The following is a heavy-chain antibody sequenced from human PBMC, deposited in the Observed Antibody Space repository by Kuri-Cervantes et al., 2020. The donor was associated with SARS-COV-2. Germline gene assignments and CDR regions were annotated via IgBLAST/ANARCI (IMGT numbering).Heavy chain of an antibody. CDR2: INSDGSST. CDR1: GFTFSSYV. J-gene: IGHJ6*02. D-gene: IGHD3-3*01. V-gene: IGHV3-74*01. CDR3: ARETYYDFWSGYYFRYYGMDV. Sequence: GGSLRLSCAASGFTFSSYVMSWVRQAPGKGLVWVSRINSDGSSTSYADSVKGRFTISRDNAKNTLYLQMNSLRAEDMAVYYCARETYYDFWSGYYFRYYGMDVWGQGTTVTVSS.